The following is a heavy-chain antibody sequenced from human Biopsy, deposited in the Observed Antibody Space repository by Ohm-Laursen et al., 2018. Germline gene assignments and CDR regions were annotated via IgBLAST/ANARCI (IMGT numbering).Heavy chain of an antibody. CDR1: GDSASSGSFY. Sequence: GTLSLTCIVSGDSASSGSFYWTWIRQPPGQGLEYIGYIYDRGSTANYNPSLESRVTMSVDMPKNQFSLRLSSVTAADTGIYYCARDAALAVAPRADDGFDLWGQGTMVTVSS. D-gene: IGHD6-19*01. CDR3: ARDAALAVAPRADDGFDL. CDR2: IYDRGSTA. J-gene: IGHJ3*01. V-gene: IGHV4-61*01.